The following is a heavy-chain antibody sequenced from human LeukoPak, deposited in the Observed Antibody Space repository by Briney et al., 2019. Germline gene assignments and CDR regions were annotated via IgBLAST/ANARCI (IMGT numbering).Heavy chain of an antibody. D-gene: IGHD2-2*01. J-gene: IGHJ5*02. V-gene: IGHV1-69*05. CDR2: IIPIFGTA. CDR3: ARGGRYQLPRGNWFDP. CDR1: GGTFSSYA. Sequence: SVKVSCKASGGTFSSYAISWVRQAPGQGLQWMGGIIPIFGTANYAQKFQGRVTITTDESTSTAYMELSSLRSEDTAVYYCARGGRYQLPRGNWFDPWGQGTLVTVSS.